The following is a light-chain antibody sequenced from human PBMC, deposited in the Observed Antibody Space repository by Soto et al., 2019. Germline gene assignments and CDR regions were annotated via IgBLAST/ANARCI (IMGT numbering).Light chain of an antibody. CDR2: AAS. V-gene: IGKV1-39*01. Sequence: DIQMTQSPSSLSSSVGDRVTITCRASQSISSYLNWYQQKPGKAPKLLIYAASSLQSGVPLRFSGSGSGTDFTLTISSLQPEDFATYYCQQSYSTPWWFGQGTKVDIK. CDR1: QSISSY. CDR3: QQSYSTPWW. J-gene: IGKJ1*01.